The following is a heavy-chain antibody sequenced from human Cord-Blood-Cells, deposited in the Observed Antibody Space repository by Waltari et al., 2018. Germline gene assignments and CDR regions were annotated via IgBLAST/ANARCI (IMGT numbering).Heavy chain of an antibody. CDR3: ARGAAWIQLHYAFDI. V-gene: IGHV4-61*01. Sequence: QVQLQESGPGLVKPSETLSLTCTVSGGSVSSGSYSWSWIRQPPGKGLEWIGYIYYSGSTNYNPSLKSRVTISVDTSKNQFSLKLSSVTAADTAVYYCARGAAWIQLHYAFDIWGQGTMVTVSS. J-gene: IGHJ3*02. D-gene: IGHD5-18*01. CDR2: IYYSGST. CDR1: GGSVSSGSYS.